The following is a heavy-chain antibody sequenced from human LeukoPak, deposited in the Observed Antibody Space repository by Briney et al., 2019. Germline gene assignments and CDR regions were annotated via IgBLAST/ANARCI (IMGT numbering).Heavy chain of an antibody. CDR1: GFTFSSYA. CDR2: ISYDGSNK. D-gene: IGHD6-6*01. J-gene: IGHJ4*02. Sequence: GGSLRLSCAASGFTFSSYAMHWVRQAPGKGLEWVAVISYDGSNKYYADSVKGRFTISRDNSKNTLYLQMNSLRAEDTAVYYCARDGAEGGSSFHHPFDYWGQGTLVTVSS. CDR3: ARDGAEGGSSFHHPFDY. V-gene: IGHV3-30-3*01.